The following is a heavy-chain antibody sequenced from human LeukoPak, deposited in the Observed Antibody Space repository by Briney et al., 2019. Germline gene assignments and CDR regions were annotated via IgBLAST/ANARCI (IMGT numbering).Heavy chain of an antibody. J-gene: IGHJ6*02. CDR3: ARVKELEAYYYNYGMDA. Sequence: ASVKVSCKASGGTFSSYAIRWVRQAPGQGLEWMGGIIPILGTAKHAQKFQGRVTITADESTSTAYMELSSLRSEDTAVYYCARVKELEAYYYNYGMDAWGQGTTVTVSS. CDR1: GGTFSSYA. V-gene: IGHV1-69*13. D-gene: IGHD1-7*01. CDR2: IIPILGTA.